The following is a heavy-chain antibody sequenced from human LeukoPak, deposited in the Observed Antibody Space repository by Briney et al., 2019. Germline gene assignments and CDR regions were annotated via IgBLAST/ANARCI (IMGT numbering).Heavy chain of an antibody. CDR2: INGSGGST. CDR3: AKVLESVITMVRGVIDYFDY. V-gene: IGHV3-23*01. CDR1: VFTFSSYA. D-gene: IGHD3-10*01. J-gene: IGHJ4*02. Sequence: GGSLRLSCAASVFTFSSYAMSWVRQAPGKGLEWVSAINGSGGSTYYADSVKGRFTISRDNSKNTLYLQMNSLRAEDTAVYYCAKVLESVITMVRGVIDYFDYWGQGTLVTVSS.